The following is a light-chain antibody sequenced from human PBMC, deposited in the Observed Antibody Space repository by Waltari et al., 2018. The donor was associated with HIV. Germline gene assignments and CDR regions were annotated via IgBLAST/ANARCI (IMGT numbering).Light chain of an antibody. CDR3: SSYASGGSLL. Sequence: QSALTQPASVSGSPGQSITISFIGSGSDIAAFNSISCYQHPPHGAPLLVVFNTNSRPSGGPFRFAGAKSGNTASLTISGLQAEDEGIYYCSSYASGGSLLFGGGTKVTVL. CDR1: GSDIAAFNS. J-gene: IGLJ3*02. CDR2: NTN. V-gene: IGLV2-14*01.